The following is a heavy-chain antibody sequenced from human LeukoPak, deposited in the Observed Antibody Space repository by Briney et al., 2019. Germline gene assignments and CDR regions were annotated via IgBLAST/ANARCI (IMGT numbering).Heavy chain of an antibody. J-gene: IGHJ4*02. V-gene: IGHV4-39*01. D-gene: IGHD1-26*01. CDR1: GDSITSSAFY. CDR2: IFHGGNT. CDR3: ARQQLEWELPHYFDY. Sequence: PSETLSLTCTVSGDSITSSAFYWGRIRQAPGKGLEWIGNIFHGGNTHYNPSLKSRVTISVDTSKNQFSLKLSSVTAADTAVYYCARQQLEWELPHYFDYWGQGTLVTVSS.